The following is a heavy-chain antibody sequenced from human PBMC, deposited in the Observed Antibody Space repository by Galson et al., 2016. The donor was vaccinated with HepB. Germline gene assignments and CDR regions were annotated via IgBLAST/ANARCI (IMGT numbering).Heavy chain of an antibody. V-gene: IGHV1-69*13. Sequence: SVKVSCKAAAGTFNNLAISWVRQAPGQGLEWMGEIIPGFGTPNYAQKFQGRVTITADEVTTTAYMELSSLRSEDSAVFYWASPLLLFRQKMYYYYGMDVWGQGTTVTVSS. CDR3: ASPLLLFRQKMYYYYGMDV. J-gene: IGHJ6*02. CDR2: IIPGFGTP. CDR1: AGTFNNLA. D-gene: IGHD3-16*01.